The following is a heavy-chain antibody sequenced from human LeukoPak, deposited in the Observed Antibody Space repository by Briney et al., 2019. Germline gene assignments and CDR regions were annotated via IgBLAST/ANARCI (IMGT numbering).Heavy chain of an antibody. J-gene: IGHJ3*02. CDR1: GFTFEDYG. V-gene: IGHV3-20*04. CDR3: ARDERYYDGRYYPYAFDI. CDR2: ISRNGGTT. D-gene: IGHD3-22*01. Sequence: GSLRLSCAASGFTFEDYGMSWVRQAPGKGLEWVAGISRNGGTTGHADSVKGRFTISRDNAEKSLFLQMKTLRAEDTALYYCARDERYYDGRYYPYAFDIWGQGTMVTVSS.